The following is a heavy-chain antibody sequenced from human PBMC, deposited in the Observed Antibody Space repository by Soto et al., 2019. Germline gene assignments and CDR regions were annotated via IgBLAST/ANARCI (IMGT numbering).Heavy chain of an antibody. CDR3: ARRIVATETIDY. D-gene: IGHD5-12*01. Sequence: SETLSLTCAVYGGSFSGYFWNWIRQPPGKGLEWIGEINHSGSTNYNPSLKSRVTISVDTSKNQFSLTVTSVTAADTAVYYCARRIVATETIDYWGQGTLVTVSS. CDR2: INHSGST. CDR1: GGSFSGYF. V-gene: IGHV4-34*01. J-gene: IGHJ4*02.